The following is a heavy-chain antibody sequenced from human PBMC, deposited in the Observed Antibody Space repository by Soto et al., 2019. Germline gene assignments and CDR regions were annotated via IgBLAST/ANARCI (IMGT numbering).Heavy chain of an antibody. D-gene: IGHD2-2*01. Sequence: GASVKVSCKASGYTFTSYGSSWVRQAPGQGLEWMGWISAYNGNTNYAQKLQGRVTMTTDTSTSTAYMELRSLRSDDTAVYYCARWRYCSGTSCSGFDPWRKGPLGTVAS. V-gene: IGHV1-18*01. J-gene: IGHJ5*02. CDR1: GYTFTSYG. CDR2: ISAYNGNT. CDR3: ARWRYCSGTSCSGFDP.